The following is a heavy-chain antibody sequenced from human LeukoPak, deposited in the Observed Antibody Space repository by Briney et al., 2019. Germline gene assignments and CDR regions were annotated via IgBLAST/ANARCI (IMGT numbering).Heavy chain of an antibody. CDR3: TTSYSSSWYASGTDY. V-gene: IGHV3-30*02. CDR2: IRYDGSNK. J-gene: IGHJ4*02. CDR1: GFTFSSYG. Sequence: GGSLRLSCAASGFTFSSYGMHWVRQAPGKGLEWVAFIRYDGSNKYYADSVKGRFTISRDNAKNSLYLQMNSLRAEDTAVYYCTTSYSSSWYASGTDYWGQGTLVTVSS. D-gene: IGHD6-13*01.